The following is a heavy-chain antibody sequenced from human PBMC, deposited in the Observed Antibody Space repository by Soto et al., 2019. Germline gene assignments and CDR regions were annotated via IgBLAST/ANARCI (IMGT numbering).Heavy chain of an antibody. CDR2: IYWDDDK. Sequence: APVNAERPVTLACTFSGSSLSYSREGVGWIRQPPGKALEWLALIYWDDDKRYSPSLKSRLTITKDTSKNQVVLTMTNMDPVDTATYYCAHRLFSYYCSSASCLRQGWCDPCGQGTLVTVSS. CDR1: GSSLSYSREG. J-gene: IGHJ5*02. V-gene: IGHV2-5*02. CDR3: AHRLFSYYCSSASCLRQGWCDP. D-gene: IGHD2-2*01.